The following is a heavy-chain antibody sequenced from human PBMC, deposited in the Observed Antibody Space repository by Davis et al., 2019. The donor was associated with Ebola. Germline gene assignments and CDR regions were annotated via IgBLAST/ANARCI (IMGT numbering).Heavy chain of an antibody. D-gene: IGHD6-13*01. CDR2: INAGNGNT. CDR3: ASQQLVPAYYYYGMDV. V-gene: IGHV1-3*01. CDR1: GYTFTSYG. Sequence: ASVKVSCKTFGYTFTSYGITWVRQAPGQGLEWMGWINAGNGNTKYSQKFQGRVTITRDTSASTAYMELSSLRSEDTAVYYCASQQLVPAYYYYGMDVWGKGTTVTVSS. J-gene: IGHJ6*04.